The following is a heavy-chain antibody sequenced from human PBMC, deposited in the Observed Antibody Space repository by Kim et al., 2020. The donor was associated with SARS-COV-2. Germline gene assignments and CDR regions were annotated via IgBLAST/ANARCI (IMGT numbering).Heavy chain of an antibody. J-gene: IGHJ4*01. Sequence: SETLSLTCSVSGFSIRHETQYWILIRQHPGKAREWSVSIHDSVSTYYNASLTKQALVSLDKSKNQMSLKLTTVITADTAIEFCGSVRFRSISSYPHAHF. V-gene: IGHV4-31*01. D-gene: IGHD2-15*01. CDR1: GFSIRHETQY. CDR2: IHDSVST. CDR3: GSVRFRSISSYPHAHF.